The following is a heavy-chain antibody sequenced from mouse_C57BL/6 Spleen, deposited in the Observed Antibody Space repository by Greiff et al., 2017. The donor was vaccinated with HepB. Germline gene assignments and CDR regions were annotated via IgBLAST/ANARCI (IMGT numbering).Heavy chain of an antibody. Sequence: VQLQQPGAELVKPGASVKLSCKASGYTFTSYWMHWVKQRPGQGLEWIGMIHPNSGSTNYNEKFKSKATLTVDKSSSTAYMQLSSLTSEDSAVYYCARDRDYDGFAYWGQGTLVTVSA. CDR3: ARDRDYDGFAY. J-gene: IGHJ3*01. CDR1: GYTFTSYW. V-gene: IGHV1-64*01. CDR2: IHPNSGST. D-gene: IGHD2-4*01.